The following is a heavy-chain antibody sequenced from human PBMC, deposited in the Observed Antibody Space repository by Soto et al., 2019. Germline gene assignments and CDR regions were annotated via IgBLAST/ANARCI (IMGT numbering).Heavy chain of an antibody. J-gene: IGHJ6*02. CDR1: AFAFSSYA. Sequence: GGSLSLSCAASAFAFSSYAMGWFRQAPVTLLAWVSSISGSGGSTYYADSVKGRFTISRDNSKNTLYLQMNSLRAEDTAVYYCAKVIRDIVATIQSLKKDYYYYGMDVWGQGTTVTVSS. V-gene: IGHV3-23*01. CDR2: ISGSGGST. CDR3: AKVIRDIVATIQSLKKDYYYYGMDV. D-gene: IGHD5-12*01.